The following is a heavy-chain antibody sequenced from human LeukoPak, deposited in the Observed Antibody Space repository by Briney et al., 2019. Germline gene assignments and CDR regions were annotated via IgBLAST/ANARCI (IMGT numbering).Heavy chain of an antibody. CDR2: LYDSVRT. D-gene: IGHD5-18*01. CDR3: ATIKRGDIYGYFDF. V-gene: IGHV4-59*11. Sequence: SETLSLTCTVSGGSISSHYWSWLRQPAGKGLEWIAYLYDSVRTKDNPSLKGRVTLSADTSKNQHSLRLSSVTAADTAVYYCATIKRGDIYGYFDFWGQGILVTVSS. J-gene: IGHJ4*02. CDR1: GGSISSHY.